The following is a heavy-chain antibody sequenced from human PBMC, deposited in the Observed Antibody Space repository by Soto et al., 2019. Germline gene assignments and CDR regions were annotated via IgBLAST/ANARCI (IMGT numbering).Heavy chain of an antibody. V-gene: IGHV3-23*01. CDR2: ISGSGGST. CDR3: AKDDKAVAGTWGPNWFDP. CDR1: GFTFSSYA. Sequence: PGGSLRLSCAASGFTFSSYAMSWVRQAPGKGLEWVSAISGSGGSTYYADSVKGRFTISRDNSKNTLYLQMNSLRAEDTAVYYCAKDDKAVAGTWGPNWFDPWGQGTLVTSPQ. D-gene: IGHD6-19*01. J-gene: IGHJ5*02.